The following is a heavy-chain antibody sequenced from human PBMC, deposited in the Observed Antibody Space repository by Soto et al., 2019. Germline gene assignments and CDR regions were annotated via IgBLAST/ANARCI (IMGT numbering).Heavy chain of an antibody. Sequence: ASVKVSCKASGYTFSGFYMHWVRQAPGQGLEWMGWINPNSGGTKSAEKFQGRVTMTRDTSISTAYMELSRLTSDDTAVYYCASAAVTCTAVLDFWGQGTQVTVST. D-gene: IGHD6-19*01. CDR1: GYTFSGFY. V-gene: IGHV1-2*02. J-gene: IGHJ4*02. CDR3: ASAAVTCTAVLDF. CDR2: INPNSGGT.